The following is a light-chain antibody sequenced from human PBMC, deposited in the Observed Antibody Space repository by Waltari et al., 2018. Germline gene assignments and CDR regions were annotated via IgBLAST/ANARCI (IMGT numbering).Light chain of an antibody. J-gene: IGLJ3*02. CDR1: SSNIGSNY. V-gene: IGLV1-47*01. CDR3: AAWDDSLSGWV. Sequence: QSVLTQPPSASGTPGQRVTISCSGSSSNIGSNYVYWYPQLPGTAPKLLIYRNNQRPSGVPDRFSGSNSGTSASLAISGLRSEDEADYYCAAWDDSLSGWVFGGGTKLTVL. CDR2: RNN.